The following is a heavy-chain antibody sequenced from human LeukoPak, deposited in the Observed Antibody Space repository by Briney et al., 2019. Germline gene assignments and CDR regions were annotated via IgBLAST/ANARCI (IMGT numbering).Heavy chain of an antibody. CDR1: GFTFSSYS. CDR2: ISSGGDTI. Sequence: GGSLRLSCTASGFTFSSYSMNWVRQAPGKGLEWVSFISSGGDTIYYADSVKGRFAISRDNAKNSLYLQMNSLRGEDTAVYYCARHSLSGWYDAFDIWGQGTMVTVSS. D-gene: IGHD6-19*01. V-gene: IGHV3-48*04. J-gene: IGHJ3*02. CDR3: ARHSLSGWYDAFDI.